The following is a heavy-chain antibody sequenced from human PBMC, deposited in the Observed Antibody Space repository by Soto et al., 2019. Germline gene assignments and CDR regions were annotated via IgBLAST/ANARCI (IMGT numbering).Heavy chain of an antibody. D-gene: IGHD2-2*01. CDR2: ISYDGSNK. CDR1: GFTFSSYA. J-gene: IGHJ6*02. Sequence: PGGSLRLSCAASGFTFSSYAMHWVRQAPGKGLEWVAVISYDGSNKYYADSVKGRFTISRDNSKNTLYLQMNSLRAEDTAVYYCARDMRCSSTSCYFGMDVWGQGTTVTVSS. CDR3: ARDMRCSSTSCYFGMDV. V-gene: IGHV3-30-3*01.